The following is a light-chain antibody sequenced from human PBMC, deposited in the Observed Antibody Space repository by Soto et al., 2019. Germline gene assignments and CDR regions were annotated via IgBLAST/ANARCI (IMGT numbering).Light chain of an antibody. CDR3: QQHGSSPWT. CDR1: QSVSSSY. Sequence: EIVLTQSPGTLSLSPGERATLSCRARQSVSSSYLAWYQQRPGQAPRPLIYGASIRATGIPDRFSGSGSGTDFTLTISRLEPEDFAVYFCQQHGSSPWTFGQGTKVDIK. J-gene: IGKJ1*01. CDR2: GAS. V-gene: IGKV3-20*01.